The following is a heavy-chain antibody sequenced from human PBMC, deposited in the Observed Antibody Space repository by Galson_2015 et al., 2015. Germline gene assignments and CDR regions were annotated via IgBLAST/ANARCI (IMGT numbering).Heavy chain of an antibody. Sequence: VKVSCKASGYTFTNYGISWVRQAPGQGLEWMGWISAYNGDTNYAQKLQGRVTMTTDTSTSTAYMELRSLRSDDTAVYYCARVRQWLRWFDPWGQGTLVTVSS. J-gene: IGHJ5*02. D-gene: IGHD5-12*01. CDR2: ISAYNGDT. V-gene: IGHV1-18*04. CDR1: GYTFTNYG. CDR3: ARVRQWLRWFDP.